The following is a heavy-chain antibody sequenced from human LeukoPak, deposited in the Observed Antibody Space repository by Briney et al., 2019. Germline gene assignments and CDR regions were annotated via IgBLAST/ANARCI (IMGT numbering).Heavy chain of an antibody. CDR2: ISGSGGST. CDR1: GFTFSSYG. V-gene: IGHV3-23*01. D-gene: IGHD4-23*01. CDR3: ARNSPYYYYMDV. J-gene: IGHJ6*03. Sequence: GGSLRLSCAAFGFTFSSYGMSWVRQAPGKGLEWVSAISGSGGSTYYADPVKGRFTISRDNSKNTLYLQMNSLRAEDTAVYYCARNSPYYYYMDVWGKGTTVTISS.